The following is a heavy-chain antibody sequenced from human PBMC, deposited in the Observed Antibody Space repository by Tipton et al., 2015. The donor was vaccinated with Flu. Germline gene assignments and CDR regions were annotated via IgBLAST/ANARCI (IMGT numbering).Heavy chain of an antibody. CDR3: ANLRGTVAGANSGWFDP. CDR1: GGSFNTFA. D-gene: IGHD6-19*01. V-gene: IGHV1-69*18. CDR2: IIPIFGLA. Sequence: QLVQSGSEVKKPGSSVRVSCKSSGGSFNTFAITWVRQAPGQGLEGVGRIIPIFGLASYAEKFQGRVTITADESTGTAYMELSNLRSEDTAIYYCANLRGTVAGANSGWFDPWGQGTLVTVSS. J-gene: IGHJ5*02.